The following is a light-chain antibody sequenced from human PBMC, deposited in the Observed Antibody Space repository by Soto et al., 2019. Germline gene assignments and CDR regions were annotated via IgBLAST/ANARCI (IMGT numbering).Light chain of an antibody. CDR3: QQYNNWPPST. CDR1: QSVSIN. Sequence: EIVMTQSPATLSVSPGERATLSCRASQSVSINLAWYQQKPGQAPRLLIYGVSTRATGIPARFSGSGSGTEFTLTISSLQSEDFAVYYCQQYNNWPPSTFGPGTKVDI. CDR2: GVS. J-gene: IGKJ3*01. V-gene: IGKV3-15*01.